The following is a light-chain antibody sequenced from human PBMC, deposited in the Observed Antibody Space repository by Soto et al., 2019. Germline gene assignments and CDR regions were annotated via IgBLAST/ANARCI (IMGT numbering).Light chain of an antibody. CDR1: SSDVGSYNL. Sequence: QSALTQPASVSGSLGQSITISCTGASSDVGSYNLVSWYQQTPGKAPKLIIYQVTKRPSGVSNRFSGSKSGNTASLTISGLQAEDEGDYYCCSYAGSSNVILGGGTQLTVL. CDR3: CSYAGSSNVI. CDR2: QVT. V-gene: IGLV2-23*02. J-gene: IGLJ2*01.